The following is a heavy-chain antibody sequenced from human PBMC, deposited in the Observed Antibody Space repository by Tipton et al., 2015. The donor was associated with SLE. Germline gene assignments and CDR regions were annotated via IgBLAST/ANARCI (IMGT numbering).Heavy chain of an antibody. CDR3: ARHKLGFSWSYFDS. D-gene: IGHD3-3*01. V-gene: IGHV4-59*08. Sequence: TLSLTCTVSGGSISGYYWSWVRQPPGKGLEWIGYISFRGLTNYNPSVRSRVSTSMGTSKNQFSLQMSSVTAADTALYYCARHKLGFSWSYFDSWGQGTLVTVSS. J-gene: IGHJ4*02. CDR1: GGSISGYY. CDR2: ISFRGLT.